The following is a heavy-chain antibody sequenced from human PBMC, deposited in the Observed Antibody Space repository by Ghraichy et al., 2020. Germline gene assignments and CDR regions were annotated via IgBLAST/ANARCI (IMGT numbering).Heavy chain of an antibody. CDR1: GGSISSYY. CDR3: ARGGYYDSSGSPRGAYWYFDL. V-gene: IGHV4-59*01. Sequence: SQTLSLTCTVSGGSISSYYWSWIRQPPGKGLEWIGYIYYSGSTNYNPSLKSRVTISVDTSKNQFSLKLSSVTAADTAVYYCARGGYYDSSGSPRGAYWYFDLWGRGTLVTVSS. J-gene: IGHJ2*01. D-gene: IGHD3-22*01. CDR2: IYYSGST.